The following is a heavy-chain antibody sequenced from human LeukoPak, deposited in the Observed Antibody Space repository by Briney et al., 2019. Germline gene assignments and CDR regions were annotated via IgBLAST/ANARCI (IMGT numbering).Heavy chain of an antibody. V-gene: IGHV3-23*01. CDR2: IVSSGDTT. J-gene: IGHJ4*02. D-gene: IGHD2-21*01. CDR1: GFTFSSYA. Sequence: GGSLRLSCAASGFTFSSYAMSWVRQAPGKGLEWVSAIVSSGDTTYYADSVKGRFTISRDSSKNTLFLQMNRLRPEDAAVYYCAKAPVTTCRGAYCYPFDYWGQGTLVTVSS. CDR3: AKAPVTTCRGAYCYPFDY.